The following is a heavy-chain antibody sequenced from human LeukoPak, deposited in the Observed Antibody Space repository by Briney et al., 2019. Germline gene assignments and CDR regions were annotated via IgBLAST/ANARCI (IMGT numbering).Heavy chain of an antibody. Sequence: GGSLRLSCAASGFTFSDHYMDWVRQAPGKGLEWVGRTRIKANSYTTEYAASVKGRFTISRDDSKNSLYLQMNSLKTEDTAVYYCARAPRGVSGRLFDYWGQGTLVTVSS. CDR3: ARAPRGVSGRLFDY. CDR1: GFTFSDHY. CDR2: TRIKANSYTT. J-gene: IGHJ4*02. V-gene: IGHV3-72*01. D-gene: IGHD1-26*01.